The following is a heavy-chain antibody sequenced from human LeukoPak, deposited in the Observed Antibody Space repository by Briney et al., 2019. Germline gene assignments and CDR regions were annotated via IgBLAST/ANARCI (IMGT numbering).Heavy chain of an antibody. CDR2: IYYSGST. J-gene: IGHJ5*02. V-gene: IGHV4-39*06. CDR3: SRRIPMVRGVMTNWFDP. CDR1: GGSISSSSYY. Sequence: PSETLSLTCTVSGGSISSSSYYWGWIRQPPGKGLEWIGRIYYSGSTYYNPSPKSRVTISVDTSKNQFPLKLSYLTAADTDVYYCSRRIPMVRGVMTNWFDPWGQGTLVTVSS. D-gene: IGHD3-10*01.